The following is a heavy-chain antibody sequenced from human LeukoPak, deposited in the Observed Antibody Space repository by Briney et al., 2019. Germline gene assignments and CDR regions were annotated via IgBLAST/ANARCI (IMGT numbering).Heavy chain of an antibody. D-gene: IGHD3-22*01. CDR1: GGSFSGYY. CDR2: INHSGST. Sequence: SETLSLTCAVYGGSFSGYYWSWIRQPPGKGLEWIGEINHSGSTNYNPSLKSRVTISVDTSKNQFSLKLSSVTAADTAVYYCAKATYYYDSSGRPQGYGMDVWGQGTTVTVSS. CDR3: AKATYYYDSSGRPQGYGMDV. V-gene: IGHV4-34*01. J-gene: IGHJ6*02.